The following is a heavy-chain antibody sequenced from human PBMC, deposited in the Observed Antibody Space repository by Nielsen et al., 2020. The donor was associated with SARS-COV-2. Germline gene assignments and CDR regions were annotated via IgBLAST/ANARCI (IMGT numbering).Heavy chain of an antibody. J-gene: IGHJ3*02. Sequence: WIRQPPGRGLEWVAVIWYDGSNKYYVDSVKGRFTISRDNSKNTLYLQMNSLRAEDTAVYYCARTAFYDILTGYPDAFDIWGQGTMVTVSS. CDR3: ARTAFYDILTGYPDAFDI. D-gene: IGHD3-9*01. V-gene: IGHV3-33*01. CDR2: IWYDGSNK.